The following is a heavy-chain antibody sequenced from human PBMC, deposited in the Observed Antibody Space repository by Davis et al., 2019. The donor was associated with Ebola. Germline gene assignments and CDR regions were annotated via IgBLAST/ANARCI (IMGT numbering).Heavy chain of an antibody. CDR2: IKPDGSEK. D-gene: IGHD3-3*01. CDR1: GFTFSSYW. J-gene: IGHJ6*02. V-gene: IGHV3-7*03. Sequence: PGGSLRLSCAASGFTFSSYWMSWVRQAPGKGLEWVANIKPDGSEKYYVDSVKGRFTIPRDNATNSLDLQMNSLRSADTAVYYCARDNQIRRVFGVDYYYYYGLDVWGQGTTVTVSS. CDR3: ARDNQIRRVFGVDYYYYYGLDV.